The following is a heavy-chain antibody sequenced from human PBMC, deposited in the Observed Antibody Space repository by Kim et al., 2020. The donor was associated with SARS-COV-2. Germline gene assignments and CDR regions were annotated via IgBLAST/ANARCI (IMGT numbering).Heavy chain of an antibody. V-gene: IGHV3-53*01. CDR1: GLTVTSNH. Sequence: GGSLRLSCAVSGLTVTSNHMTWIRQAPGRGLEWVSVIFRGGTTYYAPSVQGRFTVSRDYYKNTLSLQMDSLRIEDTAIYYCARDPVADSYSFLDYWGRGTLVTVSS. CDR3: ARDPVADSYSFLDY. D-gene: IGHD4-4*01. CDR2: IFRGGTT. J-gene: IGHJ4*02.